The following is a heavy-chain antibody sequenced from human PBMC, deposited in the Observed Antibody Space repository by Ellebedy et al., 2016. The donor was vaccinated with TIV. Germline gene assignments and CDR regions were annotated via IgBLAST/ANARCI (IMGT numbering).Heavy chain of an antibody. CDR1: GFTFSTYN. CDR2: IWYDGSNT. J-gene: IGHJ4*02. CDR3: AVSRWAAAGLYYFDF. V-gene: IGHV3-33*08. D-gene: IGHD6-13*01. Sequence: GESLKISCAASGFTFSTYNMHWVRQAPGKGLEWVAVIWYDGSNTQYADSVKGRFTLSRDNSKNTLYMKMNSLRVEDTAVYYCAVSRWAAAGLYYFDFWGQGTLVTVSS.